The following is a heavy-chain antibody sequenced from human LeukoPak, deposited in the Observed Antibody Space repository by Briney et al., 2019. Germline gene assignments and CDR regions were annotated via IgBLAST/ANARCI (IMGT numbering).Heavy chain of an antibody. J-gene: IGHJ4*02. CDR3: TPYKSAWFAVPFDY. CDR1: GFTFRNAW. V-gene: IGHV3-15*07. D-gene: IGHD6-19*01. CDR2: IKSETDGGTR. Sequence: GGSLRLSCAASGFTFRNAWMNRVRQAPGKGLEWVGRIKSETDGGTRDYAAPVRGRFSISRDDSKNTLYLQMDSLKPEDTAVYYCTPYKSAWFAVPFDYWGLGTLVTVSP.